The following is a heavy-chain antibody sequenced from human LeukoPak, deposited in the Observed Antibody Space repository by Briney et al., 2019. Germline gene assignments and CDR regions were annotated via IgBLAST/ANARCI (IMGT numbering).Heavy chain of an antibody. CDR3: ARGTQTSPDY. Sequence: GGSLSLSCAASGFTVSSNYMSWVRQAPGKGLEWVSVIYSGGSTYYADSVKGRFTISRDNSKNTLYLQMNSLRAEDTAVYYCARGTQTSPDYWGQGTLVTVSS. V-gene: IGHV3-53*01. D-gene: IGHD2-2*01. CDR1: GFTVSSNY. CDR2: IYSGGST. J-gene: IGHJ4*02.